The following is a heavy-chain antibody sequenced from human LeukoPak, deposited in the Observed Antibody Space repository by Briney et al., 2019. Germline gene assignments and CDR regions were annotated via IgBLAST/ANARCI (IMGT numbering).Heavy chain of an antibody. CDR2: IKSKPDGGTT. CDR3: TTDQPKYYDSSGYPDY. Sequence: GGSLRLSCAASGFTFSNAWMSWVRQAPGRGLEWVGRIKSKPDGGTTDYAAPVKGRFTISRDDSKNTLYLHMNSLTTEDTPVYYCTTDQPKYYDSSGYPDYWGQGTLVTVSS. D-gene: IGHD3-22*01. CDR1: GFTFSNAW. V-gene: IGHV3-15*01. J-gene: IGHJ4*02.